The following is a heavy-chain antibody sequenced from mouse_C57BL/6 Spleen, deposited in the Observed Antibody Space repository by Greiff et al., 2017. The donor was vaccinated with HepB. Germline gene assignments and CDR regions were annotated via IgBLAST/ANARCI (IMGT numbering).Heavy chain of an antibody. CDR1: GFTFSSYG. J-gene: IGHJ3*01. CDR3: ARRFYYDYDVYPLFAY. V-gene: IGHV5-6*02. CDR2: ISSGGSYT. D-gene: IGHD2-4*01. Sequence: EVKLVESGGDLVKPGGSLKLSCAASGFTFSSYGMSWVRQTPDKRLEWVATISSGGSYTYYPDSVKGRFTISRDNAKNTLYLQMSSLKSEDTAMYYCARRFYYDYDVYPLFAYWGQGTLVTVSA.